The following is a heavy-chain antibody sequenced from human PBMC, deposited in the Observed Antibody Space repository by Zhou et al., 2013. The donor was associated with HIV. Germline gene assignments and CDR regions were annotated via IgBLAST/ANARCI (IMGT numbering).Heavy chain of an antibody. V-gene: IGHV1-69*05. J-gene: IGHJ3*02. D-gene: IGHD6-19*01. CDR2: IIPIVGTP. CDR1: EDFFTNYA. CDR3: ATHPGWTGVLDAFDM. Sequence: QVQLVQSGTEVKKPGSSVQVSCKASEDFFTNYAVNWVRQAPGQGLEWMGGIIPIVGTPRYAQRFHGRVTISTDEDTSTAYMELSNLRNDDSAVYYCATHPGWTGVLDAFDMWGQGTLVTVSS.